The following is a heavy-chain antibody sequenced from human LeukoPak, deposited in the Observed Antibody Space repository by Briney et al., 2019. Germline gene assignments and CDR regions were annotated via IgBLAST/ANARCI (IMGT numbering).Heavy chain of an antibody. V-gene: IGHV5-51*01. CDR2: INPDGSDT. Sequence: GESLKISCKGSGNSFTNNWIAWARQMPGKGLEWMGIINPDGSDTQYSAPFQGQVTISADRSTSTAYLHWSSLKASDTAIYCAKRRLNVYETSPWDPDLWGQGTLVTVSS. CDR3: AKRRLNVYETSPWDPDL. D-gene: IGHD2-2*01. CDR1: GNSFTNNW. J-gene: IGHJ5*02.